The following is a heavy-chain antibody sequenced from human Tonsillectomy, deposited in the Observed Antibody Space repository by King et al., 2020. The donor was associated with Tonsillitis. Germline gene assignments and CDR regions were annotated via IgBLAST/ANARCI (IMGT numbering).Heavy chain of an antibody. Sequence: VQLVESGGGLAQPGGSLRLSCAASGFTFSSSVMTWVRQAPGKGLDWVSIIGLSNTNTFYTDSVKGRFTISRDNSKNTVYLQMNSLRAEDTAINYCARGEGYCSGGTCYRYFDQWGQGTLVTVSS. J-gene: IGHJ4*02. CDR1: GFTFSSSV. CDR2: IGLSNTNT. CDR3: ARGEGYCSGGTCYRYFDQ. V-gene: IGHV3-23*04. D-gene: IGHD2-15*01.